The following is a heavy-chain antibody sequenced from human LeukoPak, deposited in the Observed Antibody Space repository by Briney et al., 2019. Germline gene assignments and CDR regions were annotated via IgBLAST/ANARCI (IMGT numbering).Heavy chain of an antibody. Sequence: GASVKVSCKASGYTFTSYYMHWVRQAPGQGLEWMGIINPSGGSTSYAQKFQGRVTMTRDMSTSTVYMELSRLRSDDTAVYYCATSVGATRFDYWGQGTLVTVSS. CDR1: GYTFTSYY. CDR2: INPSGGST. V-gene: IGHV1-46*01. D-gene: IGHD1-26*01. CDR3: ATSVGATRFDY. J-gene: IGHJ4*02.